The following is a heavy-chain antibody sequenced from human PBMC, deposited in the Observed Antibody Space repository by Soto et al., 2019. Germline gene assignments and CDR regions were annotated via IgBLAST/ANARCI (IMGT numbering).Heavy chain of an antibody. CDR1: GGSISSSSYY. Sequence: QLQLQESGPGLVKPSETLSLTCTVSGGSISSSSYYWGWIRQPPGKGLEWIGSVYYSGSTYYKPSLKRRVTISVDTSKNQFSLKLSSVSAADTAVYYCARGLRITIFGVVNYMDVWGKGTTVTVSS. CDR3: ARGLRITIFGVVNYMDV. D-gene: IGHD3-3*01. CDR2: VYYSGST. J-gene: IGHJ6*03. V-gene: IGHV4-39*01.